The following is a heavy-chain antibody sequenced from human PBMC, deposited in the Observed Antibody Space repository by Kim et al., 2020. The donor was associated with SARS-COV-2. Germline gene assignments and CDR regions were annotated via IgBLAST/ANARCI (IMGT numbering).Heavy chain of an antibody. J-gene: IGHJ4*02. V-gene: IGHV3-23*05. CDR1: GFTFSSRA. Sequence: GGSLRLSCAASGFTFSSRAMSWVRQVPGKGLEWIASVNNNHNPYYAASLKGRFTVSRDITKNTLYLQMQSLRADNTAPYYCAKDHPSSGWPTFASWGQGT. CDR3: AKDHPSSGWPTFAS. CDR2: VNNNHNP. D-gene: IGHD6-19*01.